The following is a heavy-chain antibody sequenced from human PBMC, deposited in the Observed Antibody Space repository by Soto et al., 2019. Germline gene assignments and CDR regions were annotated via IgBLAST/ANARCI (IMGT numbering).Heavy chain of an antibody. CDR2: INHSGSV. Sequence: PSEPLSLTCAVYGGSFHGYYWSWIRQPPGKGLEWIGEINHSGSVNFNPTFKSRVSILLDTSKNQMSLQLSSVSAADTAIYYCAKGPQTVDYDSGTFYSSVLWGQGTLVTVYS. CDR3: AKGPQTVDYDSGTFYSSVL. D-gene: IGHD3-10*01. V-gene: IGHV4-34*01. J-gene: IGHJ4*02. CDR1: GGSFHGYY.